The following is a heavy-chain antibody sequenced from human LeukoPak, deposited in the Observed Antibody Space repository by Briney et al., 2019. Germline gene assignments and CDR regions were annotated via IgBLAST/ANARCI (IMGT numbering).Heavy chain of an antibody. Sequence: GASLKISCKGSGYSFSSYWIGWVRQMPGKGLEWMGIIYPGDSDTTYSPSFQGQVTISADKSLSTAYLQWSSLKASDTAMYFCARRRSSTLIDYWGQGTLVTVSS. D-gene: IGHD3-10*01. CDR2: IYPGDSDT. V-gene: IGHV5-51*01. CDR1: GYSFSSYW. J-gene: IGHJ4*02. CDR3: ARRRSSTLIDY.